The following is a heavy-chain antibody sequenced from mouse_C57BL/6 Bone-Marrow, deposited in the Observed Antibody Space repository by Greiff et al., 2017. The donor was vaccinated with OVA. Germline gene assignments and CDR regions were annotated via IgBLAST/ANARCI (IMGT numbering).Heavy chain of an antibody. CDR3: TTDYGSSYCWYFDV. Sequence: VQLQQSGAELVRPGASVKLSCTASGFNIKDDYLHWVKQRPEQGLEWIGWIDPENGDTEYASKFQGQATITADTSSNTAYLQLSSLTSEDTAVSYCTTDYGSSYCWYFDVWGTGTTVTVSS. D-gene: IGHD1-1*01. V-gene: IGHV14-4*01. CDR2: IDPENGDT. CDR1: GFNIKDDY. J-gene: IGHJ1*03.